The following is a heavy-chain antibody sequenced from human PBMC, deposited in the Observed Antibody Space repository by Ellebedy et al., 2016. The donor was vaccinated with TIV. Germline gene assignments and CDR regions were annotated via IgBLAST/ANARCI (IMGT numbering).Heavy chain of an antibody. D-gene: IGHD3-10*01. V-gene: IGHV3-48*02. J-gene: IGHJ2*01. CDR1: RFTFSTYS. CDR3: ARGGPGGDNWFFGL. CDR2: IGSRSGIF. Sequence: GESLKISCEASRFTFSTYSMNWVRQAPGKGLEWISYIGSRSGIFRYADSVKGRFTISRDNAKNSLYLQVDSLRDEDTAVYYCARGGPGGDNWFFGLWGRGTRVTVSS.